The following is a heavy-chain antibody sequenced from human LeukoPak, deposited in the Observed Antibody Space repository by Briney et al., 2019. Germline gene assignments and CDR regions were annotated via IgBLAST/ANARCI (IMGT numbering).Heavy chain of an antibody. CDR1: GDSVSSNSAA. Sequence: SQTLSLTCAISGDSVSSNSAAWNWIRQSPSRGLEWLGRTYYRSKWYNDYAVSVKSRITINPDTSKNQFSLKLSSVTAADTAVYYCARYYGSGSYIWFDPWGQGTLVTVSS. CDR2: TYYRSKWYN. V-gene: IGHV6-1*01. D-gene: IGHD3-10*01. J-gene: IGHJ5*02. CDR3: ARYYGSGSYIWFDP.